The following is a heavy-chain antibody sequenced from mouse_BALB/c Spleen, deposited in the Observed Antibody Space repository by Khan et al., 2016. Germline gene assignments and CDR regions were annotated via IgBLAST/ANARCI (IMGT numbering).Heavy chain of an antibody. CDR3: ATCDYYGSAFAY. Sequence: EVQLQESGPSLAKPSQTLSLTCSVTGDSITSGHWNWIRKFPGNKFDFMGYISHSGDSYYNPSLKSRISLTRDTSKNQYYLQLNSVTTEDTAAYYCATCDYYGSAFAYWGQGTLVTVSA. CDR1: GDSITSGH. V-gene: IGHV3-8*02. J-gene: IGHJ3*01. D-gene: IGHD1-2*01. CDR2: ISHSGDS.